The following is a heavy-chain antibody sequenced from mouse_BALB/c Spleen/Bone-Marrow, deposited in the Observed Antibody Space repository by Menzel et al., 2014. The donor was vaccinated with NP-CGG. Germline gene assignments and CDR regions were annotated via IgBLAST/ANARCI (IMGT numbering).Heavy chain of an antibody. J-gene: IGHJ3*01. V-gene: IGHV1-9*01. CDR1: GYTFSSYW. CDR2: ILPGSGST. CDR3: ARRGISWFAY. Sequence: QVQLQQPGAELMKPGASVKISCKATGYTFSSYWIEWVKQRPGHGLEWIGEILPGSGSTNYNEKFKGKATLTADTSSNTAYMQLSSLTSEDSAVYYCARRGISWFAYWGQGTLVTVSA.